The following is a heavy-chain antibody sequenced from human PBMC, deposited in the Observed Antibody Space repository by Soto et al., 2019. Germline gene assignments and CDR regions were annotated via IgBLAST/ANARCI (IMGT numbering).Heavy chain of an antibody. J-gene: IGHJ4*02. CDR2: IYYSGST. V-gene: IGHV4-30-4*01. Sequence: QVQLQESGPGLVKPSQTLSLTCTISGGSISSGDYYWRWIRQPPGKGLEWSGCIYYSGSTYYHTSLKSRVTISVDTSKNQFSLKLSSVTAADTAVYYCALTGYYDVDYWGQGTLVTVSS. D-gene: IGHD3-9*01. CDR1: GGSISSGDYY. CDR3: ALTGYYDVDY.